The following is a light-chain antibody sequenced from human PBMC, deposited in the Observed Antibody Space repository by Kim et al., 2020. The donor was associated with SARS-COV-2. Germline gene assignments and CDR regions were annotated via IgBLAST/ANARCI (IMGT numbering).Light chain of an antibody. V-gene: IGLV3-1*01. Sequence: SYELTQPPSVSVSPGQTASITCSGDKLGDKYACWYQQKPGQSPVLVIYQDSKRPSGIPERFSGSNSGNTATLTISGPQAMDEADYYCQAWDSSTAGVFG. CDR2: QDS. J-gene: IGLJ1*01. CDR3: QAWDSSTAGV. CDR1: KLGDKY.